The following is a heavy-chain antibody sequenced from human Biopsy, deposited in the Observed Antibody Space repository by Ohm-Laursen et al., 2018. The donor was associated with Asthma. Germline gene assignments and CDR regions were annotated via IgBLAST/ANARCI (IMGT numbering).Heavy chain of an antibody. CDR3: ASRGGDFWSGYYMDY. Sequence: SLRLSCTASGFSFGSFGMHWVRQVPGKGPEWVALISFDGRYEYYADSVKGRFTISRDNPMRRLYLQMSSLTAEDTAVYYCASRGGDFWSGYYMDYWGQGTLVTVSS. D-gene: IGHD3-3*01. CDR2: ISFDGRYE. V-gene: IGHV3-30*03. J-gene: IGHJ4*02. CDR1: GFSFGSFG.